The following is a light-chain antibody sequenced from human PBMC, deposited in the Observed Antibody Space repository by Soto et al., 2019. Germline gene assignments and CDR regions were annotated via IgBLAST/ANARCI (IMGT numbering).Light chain of an antibody. CDR3: QLYGSYMFT. J-gene: IGKJ2*01. Sequence: EIVMTQSPGTLSVFAGERATLSCRASQSVSSNLAWYQHKFGQTPRLLIYGASIRATGIPARFSGSGSRTEFSLTISSLMSEDSAVYHCQLYGSYMFTFGQGTKLEI. V-gene: IGKV3D-15*01. CDR1: QSVSSN. CDR2: GAS.